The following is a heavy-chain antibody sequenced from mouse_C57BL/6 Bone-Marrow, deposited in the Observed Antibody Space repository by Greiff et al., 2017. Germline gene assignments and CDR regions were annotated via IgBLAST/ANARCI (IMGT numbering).Heavy chain of an antibody. CDR1: GYTFTDYY. CDR2: INPYNGGT. V-gene: IGHV1-19*01. CDR3: ARSGYYYDYGY. J-gene: IGHJ2*01. Sequence: EVKLMESGPVLVKPGASVKMSCKASGYTFTDYYMNWVKQSHGKSLEWIGVINPYNGGTSYNQKFKGKATLTVDKSSSTAYMELNSLTSEDSAVYYCARSGYYYDYGYWGQGTTLTVSS. D-gene: IGHD2-4*01.